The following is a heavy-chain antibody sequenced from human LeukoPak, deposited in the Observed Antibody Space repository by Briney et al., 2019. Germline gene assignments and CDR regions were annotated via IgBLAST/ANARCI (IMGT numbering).Heavy chain of an antibody. V-gene: IGHV3-53*01. CDR3: ARDSSGLAF. Sequence: GGSLRLSCAASGFTVSDNYMSWVRQATGKGLEWVSVIYRSGGTFYSDSVKGRFTISRDFSKNTLYLQMNSLRADDTAVYYCARDSSGLAFWGQGTLVTVSS. D-gene: IGHD6-19*01. CDR2: IYRSGGT. CDR1: GFTVSDNY. J-gene: IGHJ4*02.